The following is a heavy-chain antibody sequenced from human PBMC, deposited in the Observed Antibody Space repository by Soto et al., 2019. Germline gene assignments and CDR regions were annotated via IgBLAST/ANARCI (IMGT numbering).Heavy chain of an antibody. Sequence: GGSLRLSCAASGFTFSSYTMHWVRLAPGKGLERVSYIGSSGGPIYYAEAVKGRFSVSRDNAKNSLYLQMNSLRDEDTAVYNCVREAIPYYEANGYYVMAAFDIWGQGTMVTVSS. D-gene: IGHD3-22*01. CDR1: GFTFSSYT. V-gene: IGHV3-48*02. J-gene: IGHJ3*02. CDR2: IGSSGGPI. CDR3: VREAIPYYEANGYYVMAAFDI.